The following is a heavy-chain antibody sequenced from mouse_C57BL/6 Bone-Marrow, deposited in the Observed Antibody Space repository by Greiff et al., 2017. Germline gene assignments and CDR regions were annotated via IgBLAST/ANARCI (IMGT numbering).Heavy chain of an antibody. V-gene: IGHV14-4*01. CDR2: IDPENGDT. CDR1: GFNIKDDY. J-gene: IGHJ4*01. Sequence: EVQLQQSGAELVRPGASVKLSCTASGFNIKDDYMHWVKQRPEQGLEWIGWIDPENGDTEYASKFQGKAPITADTSSNTAYLQLSSLTSEDTAVYYCTTRFMDYWGQGTSVTVSS. CDR3: TTRFMDY.